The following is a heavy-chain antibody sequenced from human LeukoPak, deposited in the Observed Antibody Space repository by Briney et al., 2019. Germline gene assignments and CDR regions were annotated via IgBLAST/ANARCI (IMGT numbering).Heavy chain of an antibody. CDR3: ARLYLGYMDV. J-gene: IGHJ6*03. CDR2: IYHSGST. CDR1: GYSISSGYY. D-gene: IGHD2/OR15-2a*01. Sequence: SETLSLTCAVSGYSISSGYYWGWIRQPPGKGLEWIGSIYHSGSTYYNPSLKSRVTISVDTSKNRFPLKLSSVTAADTAVYYCARLYLGYMDVWGKGTTVTVSS. V-gene: IGHV4-38-2*01.